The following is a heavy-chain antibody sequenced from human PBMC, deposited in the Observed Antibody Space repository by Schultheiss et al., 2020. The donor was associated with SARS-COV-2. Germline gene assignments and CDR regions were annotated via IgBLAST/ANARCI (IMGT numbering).Heavy chain of an antibody. J-gene: IGHJ4*02. V-gene: IGHV3-33*06. CDR3: AKGSIQLWLD. Sequence: GGSLRLSCAASGFTFSSYDMHWVRQAPGKGLEWVAVIWYDGSNKYYADSVKGRFTISRDNSKNTLYLQMNSLRAEDTAVYYCAKGSIQLWLDWGQGTLVTVSS. D-gene: IGHD5-18*01. CDR2: IWYDGSNK. CDR1: GFTFSSYD.